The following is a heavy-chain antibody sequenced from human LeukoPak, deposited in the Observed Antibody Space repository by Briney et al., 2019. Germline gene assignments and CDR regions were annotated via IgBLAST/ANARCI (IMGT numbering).Heavy chain of an antibody. D-gene: IGHD3-10*01. V-gene: IGHV3-33*01. CDR3: ARGKGSGRFGYFYYGVDV. Sequence: PGGSLRLSWAAAGFTFGIYGMHWVSQAPGKGMEWVASIWINGRDETYVDSVKGRFSISRDNSTLFLQMNSLRPEDTAIYFCARGKGSGRFGYFYYGVDVWGQGTTVTVSS. J-gene: IGHJ6*02. CDR1: GFTFGIYG. CDR2: IWINGRDE.